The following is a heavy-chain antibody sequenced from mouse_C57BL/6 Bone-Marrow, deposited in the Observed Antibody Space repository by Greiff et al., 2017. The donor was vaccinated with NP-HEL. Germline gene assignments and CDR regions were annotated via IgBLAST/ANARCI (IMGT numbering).Heavy chain of an antibody. Sequence: EVQLQQSGPVLVKPGASVKMSCKASGYTFTDYYMNWVKQSHGKSLEWIGVINPYNGGTSYNQKFKGKATLTVDKSSSTAYMELNSLTSEDSAVYYCAKANGSSFYWYFDVWGTGTTVTVSS. CDR3: AKANGSSFYWYFDV. CDR1: GYTFTDYY. D-gene: IGHD1-1*01. CDR2: INPYNGGT. J-gene: IGHJ1*03. V-gene: IGHV1-19*01.